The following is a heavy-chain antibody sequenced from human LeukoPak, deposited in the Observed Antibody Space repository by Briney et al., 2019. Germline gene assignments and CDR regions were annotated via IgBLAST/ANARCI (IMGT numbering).Heavy chain of an antibody. CDR2: INTNGRTI. CDR1: GFTFSSYS. J-gene: IGHJ4*02. D-gene: IGHD5-12*01. Sequence: PGGSLRLSCAASGFTFSSYSMNWVRQAPGKGLEWVSYINTNGRTIQYADSVKGRFTISRDNAKNSLYLQMNSLRAEDTAVYYCARDQSWLPDYWGQGTLVTVSS. CDR3: ARDQSWLPDY. V-gene: IGHV3-48*04.